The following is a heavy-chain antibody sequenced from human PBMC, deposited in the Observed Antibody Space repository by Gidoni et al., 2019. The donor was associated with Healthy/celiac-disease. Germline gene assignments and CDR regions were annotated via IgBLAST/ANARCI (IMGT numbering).Heavy chain of an antibody. CDR2: IAYDGSNK. J-gene: IGHJ4*02. V-gene: IGHV3-30*18. D-gene: IGHD2-15*01. CDR1: GFTFSSYG. Sequence: QVQLVESWGGVVQPGRSLRLSCAASGFTFSSYGMHWVRQAPGKGLEWVAVIAYDGSNKYYADSVKGRFTISRDNSKNTLYLQMNSLRAEDTAVYYCAKDRRGYCSGGSCPANYWGQGTLVTVSS. CDR3: AKDRRGYCSGGSCPANY.